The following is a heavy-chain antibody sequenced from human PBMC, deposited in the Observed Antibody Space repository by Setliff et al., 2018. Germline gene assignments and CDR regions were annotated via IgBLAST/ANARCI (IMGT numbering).Heavy chain of an antibody. CDR3: ALEYSNSSPTVYYYMDV. D-gene: IGHD6-6*01. V-gene: IGHV1-69*06. Sequence: SVKVSCKASGYTFTSYDINWVRQAPGQGLEWMGGIIPIFGTAKYAQKFQGRVTITADKSTSTAYMELSRLTSEDTAVYYCALEYSNSSPTVYYYMDVWGKGTTVTVSS. J-gene: IGHJ6*03. CDR2: IIPIFGTA. CDR1: GYTFTSYD.